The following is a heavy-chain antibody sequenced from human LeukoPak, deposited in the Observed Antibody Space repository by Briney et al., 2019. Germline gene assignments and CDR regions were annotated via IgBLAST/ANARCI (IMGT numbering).Heavy chain of an antibody. V-gene: IGHV3-23*01. Sequence: GGSLRLSCAASGFSVSNNYMSWVRQTPGKGLEWVSAISGSGGSTYYADSVKGRFTISRDNSKNTLFLQMNSLRVEDTAPYYCAKSVAIYFYYGLDVWGQGTTVTVSS. D-gene: IGHD3-3*01. CDR3: AKSVAIYFYYGLDV. CDR2: ISGSGGST. J-gene: IGHJ6*02. CDR1: GFSVSNNY.